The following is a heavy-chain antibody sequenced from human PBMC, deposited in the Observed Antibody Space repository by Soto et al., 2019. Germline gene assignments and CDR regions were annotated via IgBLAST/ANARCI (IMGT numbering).Heavy chain of an antibody. CDR3: AKGRTVVELVLDY. J-gene: IGHJ4*02. CDR1: GFTFSSHG. V-gene: IGHV3-30*18. D-gene: IGHD2-15*01. CDR2: ISYDGSNK. Sequence: QVQLVESGGGVVQPGRSLRLSCVASGFTFSSHGMHWVRQAPGKGLEWVTVISYDGSNKYYADSVKGRFTISRDNSKNTLYLQMNSLRPEDTAVYYCAKGRTVVELVLDYWGQGTLVAVSS.